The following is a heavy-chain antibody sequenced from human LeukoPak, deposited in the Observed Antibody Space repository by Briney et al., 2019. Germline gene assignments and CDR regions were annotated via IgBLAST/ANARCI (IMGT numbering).Heavy chain of an antibody. CDR1: GFNFTNYN. V-gene: IGHV3-21*01. CDR3: ARDLAWDAFDI. Sequence: GSLRLSCAASGFNFTNYNMNWVRQAPGKGLEWVSSIHSSSGSIYYADSLKGRFTISRDNAKNSLYLQMNSLRAEDTAVYYCARDLAWDAFDIWGQGTMVTVSS. J-gene: IGHJ3*02. CDR2: IHSSSGSI.